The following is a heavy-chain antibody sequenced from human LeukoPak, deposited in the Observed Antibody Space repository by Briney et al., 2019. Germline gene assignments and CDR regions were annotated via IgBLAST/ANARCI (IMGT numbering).Heavy chain of an antibody. Sequence: GGPLRLSCAASGFTFSDYYMNWVPQAPGKGLEWASSISSSSTIYYADSVKGRFTISRDNSKNSLYLQMNSLRAEDTAVYYCARVGDIWGQGTRVTVSS. V-gene: IGHV3-69-1*01. CDR1: GFTFSDYY. J-gene: IGHJ3*02. CDR2: ISSSSTI. CDR3: ARVGDI.